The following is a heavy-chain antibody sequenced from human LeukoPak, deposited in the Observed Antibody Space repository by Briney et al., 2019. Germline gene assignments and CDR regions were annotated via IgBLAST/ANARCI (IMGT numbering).Heavy chain of an antibody. CDR3: ARLLYSGYDWGGNWFDP. CDR2: IIPILGIA. J-gene: IGHJ5*02. V-gene: IGHV1-69*02. CDR1: GATFSSYT. Sequence: SVKVSCKASGATFSSYTISWVRPAPGQGLEWMGRIIPILGIANYAQKFQGRVTITADKSTSTAYMELSSLRSEDTAVYYCARLLYSGYDWGGNWFDPWGQGSLVTVSS. D-gene: IGHD5-12*01.